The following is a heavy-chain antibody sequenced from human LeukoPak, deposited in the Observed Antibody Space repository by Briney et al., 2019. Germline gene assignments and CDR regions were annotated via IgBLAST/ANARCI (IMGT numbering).Heavy chain of an antibody. Sequence: SETLSLTCAVYGGSFSGYHWSWLRQPPGKGLEGIGEINYSGSTNYNPSLKSRITISVDRSKQKFSLKLTSVTAADTAVYFCARGAEYYAIWRGYAAYSDYWGQGISVTVSS. V-gene: IGHV4-34*01. CDR2: INYSGST. CDR1: GGSFSGYH. D-gene: IGHD3-3*01. J-gene: IGHJ4*02. CDR3: ARGAEYYAIWRGYAAYSDY.